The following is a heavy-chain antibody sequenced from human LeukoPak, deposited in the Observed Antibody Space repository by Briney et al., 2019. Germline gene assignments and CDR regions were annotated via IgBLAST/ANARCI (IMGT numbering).Heavy chain of an antibody. D-gene: IGHD1-26*01. V-gene: IGHV4-61*02. CDR2: ISSSGST. CDR3: ARTYGPGRGRAVFDY. J-gene: IGHJ4*02. Sequence: PSETLSLTCTVSGDSISSGDYYWSWIRQPAGKGLEWIGRISSSGSTNYNPSLKSRVTISVDTSKNQFSLKLSSVTAADTAVYFCARTYGPGRGRAVFDYWGQGTLVTVSS. CDR1: GDSISSGDYY.